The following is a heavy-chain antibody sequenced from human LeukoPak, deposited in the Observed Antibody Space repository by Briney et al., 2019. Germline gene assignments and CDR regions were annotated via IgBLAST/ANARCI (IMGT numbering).Heavy chain of an antibody. CDR1: GFTFSSYA. V-gene: IGHV3-30*04. CDR3: ARDYAAGPPASYYYYYYGMDV. Sequence: GGSLRLSCAASGFTFSSYAMHWVRQAPGKGLEWVAVISYDGSNKYYADSVKGRFTISRDNSKNTLYLQMNSLRAEDTAVYYCARDYAAGPPASYYYYYYGMDVWGKGTTVTVSS. CDR2: ISYDGSNK. J-gene: IGHJ6*04. D-gene: IGHD6-13*01.